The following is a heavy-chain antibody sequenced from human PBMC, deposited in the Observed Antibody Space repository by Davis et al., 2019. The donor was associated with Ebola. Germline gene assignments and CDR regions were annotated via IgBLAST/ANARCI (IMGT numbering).Heavy chain of an antibody. CDR3: VRDGKWLVLT. V-gene: IGHV1-8*01. Sequence: AASVKVSCKASGYTLTTYGINWVRQATGQGLEWMGWMNPNNGNTGYAQKFQGRVTMTRDTSISTAYMELSSLRSEDTAVYYCVRDGKWLVLTWGQGTLVTVSS. CDR1: GYTLTTYG. CDR2: MNPNNGNT. J-gene: IGHJ5*02. D-gene: IGHD6-19*01.